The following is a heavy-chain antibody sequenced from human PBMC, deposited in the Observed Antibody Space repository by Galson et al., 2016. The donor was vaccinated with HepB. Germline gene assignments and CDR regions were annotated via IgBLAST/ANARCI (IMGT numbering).Heavy chain of an antibody. V-gene: IGHV3-30*18. CDR3: AKGLSPYYGGPEY. Sequence: CLRLSCAASGFTFNNYGMHWVRQAPGKGLEWVAVMSHDGGNTYFADSVKGRFILSRDNSKSTLYLQMNSLKTEDTAMYYCAKGLSPYYGGPEYWGQGTLVTVSS. CDR1: GFTFNNYG. CDR2: MSHDGGNT. J-gene: IGHJ4*02. D-gene: IGHD2-21*01.